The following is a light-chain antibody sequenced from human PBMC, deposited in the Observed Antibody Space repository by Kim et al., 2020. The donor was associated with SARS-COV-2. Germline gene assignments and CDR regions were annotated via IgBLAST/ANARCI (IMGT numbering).Light chain of an antibody. J-gene: IGLJ3*02. V-gene: IGLV4-69*01. Sequence: ASVKPTFPTSLGHTAYAIAWHQQRPEKGPRYLMRINSYVSHNKGDGIPDRFSGSSSGAERYLTISSLQSEDEADYYCQTWGTGIGVFGGGTQLTVL. CDR1: LGHTAYA. CDR2: INSYVSH. CDR3: QTWGTGIGV.